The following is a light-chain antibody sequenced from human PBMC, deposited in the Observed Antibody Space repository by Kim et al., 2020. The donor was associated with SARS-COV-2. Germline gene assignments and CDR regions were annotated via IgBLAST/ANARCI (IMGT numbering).Light chain of an antibody. Sequence: QSVTISCTGTSSDVGGYNYVSWYQQHPGKAPKLMFYDVSKRPSGVPDRFSGSKSGNTASLTISGLQAEDEADYYCCSYAGSYTLYVFGTGTKVTVL. J-gene: IGLJ1*01. CDR2: DVS. CDR1: SSDVGGYNY. CDR3: CSYAGSYTLYV. V-gene: IGLV2-11*01.